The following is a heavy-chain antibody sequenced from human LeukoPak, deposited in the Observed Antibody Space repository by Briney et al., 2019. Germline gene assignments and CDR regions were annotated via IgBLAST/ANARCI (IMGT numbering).Heavy chain of an antibody. D-gene: IGHD5-18*01. CDR2: IYPGDSDT. Sequence: GESLKISCKVSGYNFPIYWIGWVRQMPGKGLEWMGIIYPGDSDTRYSPSFQGQVTISADKSISTAYLQWSSLKASDTAMYYCARRRYSYGYGDAFDIWGQGTMVTVSS. CDR1: GYNFPIYW. J-gene: IGHJ3*02. CDR3: ARRRYSYGYGDAFDI. V-gene: IGHV5-51*01.